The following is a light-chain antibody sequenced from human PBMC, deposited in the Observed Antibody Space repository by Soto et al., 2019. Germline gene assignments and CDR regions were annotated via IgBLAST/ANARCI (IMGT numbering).Light chain of an antibody. J-gene: IGKJ1*01. CDR2: DVY. CDR3: QQYNRYWT. CDR1: QSHDNC. V-gene: IGKV1-5*01. Sequence: DIQMTQSPSTLPASIGDRVSITCRASQSHDNCCGWDQKKPGKAPKLLNYDVYSIESGVPSRFSGSGSETEFTLTISSLSPDYFATYYCQQYNRYWTFGQGTKVDIK.